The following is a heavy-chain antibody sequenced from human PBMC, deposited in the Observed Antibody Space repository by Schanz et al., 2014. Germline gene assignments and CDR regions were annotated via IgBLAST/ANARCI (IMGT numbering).Heavy chain of an antibody. CDR1: GYSFTPFP. D-gene: IGHD6-6*01. CDR3: ARDQSPYTNSSDVRYFDY. J-gene: IGHJ4*02. V-gene: IGHV1-3*01. CDR2: INAGTGNT. Sequence: QVQLVQSGAEVKKPGASVKVSCKASGYSFTPFPIHWVRQAPGQRLEWMGWINAGTGNTEYSQKFQGRVTITRDTLASTAYMEVRSLRSEDTAVYYCARDQSPYTNSSDVRYFDYWGQGSLVTVSS.